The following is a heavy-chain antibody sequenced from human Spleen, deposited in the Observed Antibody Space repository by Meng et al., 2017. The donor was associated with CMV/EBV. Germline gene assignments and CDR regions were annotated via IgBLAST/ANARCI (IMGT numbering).Heavy chain of an antibody. V-gene: IGHV3-52*01. CDR2: IKCDGSEK. D-gene: IGHD6-13*01. CDR3: ARGGHSSSWYLGY. CDR1: GFTFSSSW. J-gene: IGHJ4*02. Sequence: GESLKISCAASGFTFSSSWMHWVCQAPEKGLEWVADIKCDGSEKYYVDSVKGRLTISRDNAKNSLYLQVNSLRAEDTAVYYCARGGHSSSWYLGYWGQGTLVTVSS.